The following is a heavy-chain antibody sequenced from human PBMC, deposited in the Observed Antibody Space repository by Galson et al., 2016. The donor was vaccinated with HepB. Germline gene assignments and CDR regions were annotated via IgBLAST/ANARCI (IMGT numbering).Heavy chain of an antibody. CDR3: ARRFTMVAPLDY. D-gene: IGHD3-10*01. CDR1: GYTFTNYW. Sequence: QSGAEVKKPGESLKISCEASGYTFTNYWIAWVRQMPGKGLEWMGMIYPGDSDTRYSPSFQGQVTISADKSVSTAYLQWSSLKASDTAMYYCARRFTMVAPLDYGGQGTLVTVSS. V-gene: IGHV5-51*01. CDR2: IYPGDSDT. J-gene: IGHJ4*02.